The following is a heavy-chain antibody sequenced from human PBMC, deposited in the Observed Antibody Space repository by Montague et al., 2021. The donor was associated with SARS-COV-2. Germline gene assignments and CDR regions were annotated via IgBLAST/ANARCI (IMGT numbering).Heavy chain of an antibody. D-gene: IGHD3-10*01. Sequence: ETLSLTCTVSGGSITSYYWGWLRQPPGKGLEWIGLIYHSGGTYNGPSLKRRFSISVDTSKNQFSLKVTSVTAADTAVYYCARRPGTFGAAFDIWGLGTMVTVSS. J-gene: IGHJ3*02. V-gene: IGHV4-39*01. CDR1: GGSITSYY. CDR2: IYHSGGT. CDR3: ARRPGTFGAAFDI.